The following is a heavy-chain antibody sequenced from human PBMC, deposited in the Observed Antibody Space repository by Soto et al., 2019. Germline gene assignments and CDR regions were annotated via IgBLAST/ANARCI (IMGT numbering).Heavy chain of an antibody. J-gene: IGHJ3*02. V-gene: IGHV3-7*01. D-gene: IGHD6-19*01. CDR3: ARASQQWLVLCAFDI. Sequence: GGSLRLSCAASGFTFSSYWMSWVRQAPGKGLEWVANIKQDGSEKYNVDSVKGRFTISRDNAKNSLYLQMNSLRAEDTAVYYCARASQQWLVLCAFDIWGQGTMVTVSS. CDR2: IKQDGSEK. CDR1: GFTFSSYW.